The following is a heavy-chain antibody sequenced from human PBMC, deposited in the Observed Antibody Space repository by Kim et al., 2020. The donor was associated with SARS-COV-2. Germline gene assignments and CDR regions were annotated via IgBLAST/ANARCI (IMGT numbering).Heavy chain of an antibody. Sequence: SVKVSCKASGGTFSSYAISWVRQAPGQGLEWMGRIIPILGIANYAQKFQGRVTITADKSTSTAYMELSSLRSEDTALYYWAIGIVVVPSAEDYNYSYGM. CDR2: IIPILGIA. CDR1: GGTFSSYA. CDR3: AIGIVVVPSAEDYNYSYGM. V-gene: IGHV1-69*04. J-gene: IGHJ6*01. D-gene: IGHD2-2*01.